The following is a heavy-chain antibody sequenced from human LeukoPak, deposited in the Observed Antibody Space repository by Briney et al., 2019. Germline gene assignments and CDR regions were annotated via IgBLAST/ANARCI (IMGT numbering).Heavy chain of an antibody. D-gene: IGHD3-10*01. CDR1: GYTFTGYY. J-gene: IGHJ4*02. CDR3: ARGPGPLWFGELPFDY. CDR2: INPNSGGT. Sequence: GASVKVSCKASGYTFTGYYMHWVRQAPGQGLEWMGWINPNSGGTNYAQKFQGRVTMTRDTSISTAYMELSRLRSDDTPVYYCARGPGPLWFGELPFDYWGQGTLVTVSS. V-gene: IGHV1-2*02.